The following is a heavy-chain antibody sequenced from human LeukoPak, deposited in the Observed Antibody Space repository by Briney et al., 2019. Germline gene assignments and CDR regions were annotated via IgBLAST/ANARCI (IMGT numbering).Heavy chain of an antibody. Sequence: GGSLRLSCAASGFTFSNAWMSWVRQAPGKGLEWVGRIKSKTDGGTTDYAAPVKGRFTISRDDSKNTLYLQMNSLKTEDTAVYYCTVRLGNQLRFLEWLLDYWGQGTLVTVSS. CDR1: GFTFSNAW. D-gene: IGHD3-3*01. V-gene: IGHV3-15*01. CDR3: TVRLGNQLRFLEWLLDY. CDR2: IKSKTDGGTT. J-gene: IGHJ4*02.